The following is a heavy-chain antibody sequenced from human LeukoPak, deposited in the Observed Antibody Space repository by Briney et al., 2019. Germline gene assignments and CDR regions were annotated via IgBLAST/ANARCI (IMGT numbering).Heavy chain of an antibody. CDR3: AKVRLGGDTFDI. V-gene: IGHV3-23*01. Sequence: GGSLRLSCAASVFTFSSYAMCWVRQAPGKGLEWVSGLNGGGGDTYYADSVKGRFTISRDNFKNTLYLQMNSLRAEDTAVYYCAKVRLGGDTFDIWGQGTMVSVCS. CDR2: LNGGGGDT. J-gene: IGHJ3*02. CDR1: VFTFSSYA. D-gene: IGHD2-21*02.